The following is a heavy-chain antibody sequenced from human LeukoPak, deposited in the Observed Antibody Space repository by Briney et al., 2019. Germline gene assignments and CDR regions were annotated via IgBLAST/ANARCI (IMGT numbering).Heavy chain of an antibody. CDR2: INHSGST. CDR1: GGSFSGYY. Sequence: PSETLSLTCAVYGGSFSGYYWSWIRQPPGKGLEWIGEINHSGSTNYNPSLKSRVTISVDTSKNQFSLKLSSVTAADTAVYYCARGGSRGSGSYRYYYYGMDVRGQGTTVTVSS. D-gene: IGHD3-10*01. CDR3: ARGGSRGSGSYRYYYYGMDV. J-gene: IGHJ6*02. V-gene: IGHV4-34*01.